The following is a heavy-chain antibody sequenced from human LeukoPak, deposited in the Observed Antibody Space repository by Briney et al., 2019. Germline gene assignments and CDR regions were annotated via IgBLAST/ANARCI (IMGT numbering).Heavy chain of an antibody. Sequence: SETLSLTCTVSGGSISSGSYYWSWIRQPAGKGLEWIGRIYTSGSTNYNPSLKSRVTISVHTSKNQFSLKLSSVTAADTAVYYCVGVYCSSTSCYLDPWGQGTPVTVSS. J-gene: IGHJ5*02. V-gene: IGHV4-61*02. CDR2: IYTSGST. CDR1: GGSISSGSYY. CDR3: VGVYCSSTSCYLDP. D-gene: IGHD2-2*01.